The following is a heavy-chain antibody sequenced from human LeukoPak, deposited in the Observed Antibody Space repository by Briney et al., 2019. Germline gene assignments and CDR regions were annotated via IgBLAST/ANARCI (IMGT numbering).Heavy chain of an antibody. D-gene: IGHD6-13*01. J-gene: IGHJ4*02. Sequence: GGSLRLSCAASGFTFSSYTINWVRQAPGKGLEWVSCISSSSSYIYYADSVKGRFTISRDNSKNTLYLQMNSLRVEDTAVYYCAKGRTGYIPDSWGQGTLVTVSS. CDR3: AKGRTGYIPDS. CDR2: ISSSSSYI. V-gene: IGHV3-21*04. CDR1: GFTFSSYT.